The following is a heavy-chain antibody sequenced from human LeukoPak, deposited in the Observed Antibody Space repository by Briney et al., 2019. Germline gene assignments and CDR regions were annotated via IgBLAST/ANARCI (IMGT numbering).Heavy chain of an antibody. Sequence: ASVKVSCKASGYTFTSYGIRWVRQAPGQGLEWMGWITAYNGNTNYAQKLQGRVTMTTDTSTSTAYMELRSLRSDDTAVYYCARGTSGGLRLGYWGQGTLVTVSS. CDR2: ITAYNGNT. J-gene: IGHJ4*02. D-gene: IGHD3-10*01. V-gene: IGHV1-18*01. CDR1: GYTFTSYG. CDR3: ARGTSGGLRLGY.